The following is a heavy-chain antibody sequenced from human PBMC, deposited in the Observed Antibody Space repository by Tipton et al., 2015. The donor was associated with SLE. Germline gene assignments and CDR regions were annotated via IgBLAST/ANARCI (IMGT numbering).Heavy chain of an antibody. V-gene: IGHV3-48*01. Sequence: SLRLSCAASGFTFSSYSMNWVRQAPGKGLEWVSYISSSSTIYYADSVKGRFTISRDNAKNSLYLQMNSLRAEDTAEYYCAREGPFDLWGRGTLVTVSS. CDR1: GFTFSSYS. CDR2: ISSSSTI. CDR3: AREGPFDL. J-gene: IGHJ2*01.